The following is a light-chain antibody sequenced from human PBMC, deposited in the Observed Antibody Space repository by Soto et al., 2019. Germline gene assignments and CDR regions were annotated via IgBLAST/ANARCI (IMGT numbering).Light chain of an antibody. CDR3: QQRSSWPRT. V-gene: IGKV3-11*01. CDR1: QSVSSF. Sequence: EIVLTQSPATLSLSPGERATLSCRASQSVSSFLAWYQQKPGQAPRLLIYYASNRATGIPARFSGSGSGTDFTLTISSLEPEDFALYYCQQRSSWPRTFGQGTKVDIK. J-gene: IGKJ1*01. CDR2: YAS.